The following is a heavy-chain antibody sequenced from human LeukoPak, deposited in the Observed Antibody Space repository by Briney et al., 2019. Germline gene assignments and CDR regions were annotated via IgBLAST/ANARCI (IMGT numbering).Heavy chain of an antibody. D-gene: IGHD3-22*01. Sequence: GGSLRLSCAASGFTFSSYAMSWVRQAPGKGLEWFSAISGSGGSTYYADSGKGRFTISRDNSKNTRYLQINSLSATARAVYDCXXXXNYYDSSGYYFSPDYWGQGTLVTVSS. CDR1: GFTFSSYA. V-gene: IGHV3-23*01. CDR2: ISGSGGST. CDR3: XXXXNYYDSSGYYFSPDY. J-gene: IGHJ4*02.